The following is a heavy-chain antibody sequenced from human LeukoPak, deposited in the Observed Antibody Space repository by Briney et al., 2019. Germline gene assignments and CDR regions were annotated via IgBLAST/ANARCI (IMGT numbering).Heavy chain of an antibody. Sequence: PGGTLRLSCAASGFTFSSYGMSWVRQAPGKGLEWVSAISGSGGSIYYADSVKGWFTISRDNSKNTLYLQMNSLRAEDTAVYYCAKVLDYDILTGYHNFDYWGQGTLVTVSS. CDR3: AKVLDYDILTGYHNFDY. V-gene: IGHV3-23*01. CDR1: GFTFSSYG. CDR2: ISGSGGSI. D-gene: IGHD3-9*01. J-gene: IGHJ4*02.